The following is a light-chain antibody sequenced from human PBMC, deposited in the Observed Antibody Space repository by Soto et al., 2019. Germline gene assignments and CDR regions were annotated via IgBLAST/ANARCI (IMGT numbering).Light chain of an antibody. V-gene: IGLV1-44*01. CDR2: TNN. Sequence: QSVLTQPPSVSGTPGQTVTISCSGSTSNIGSNPVNWYQQLPGTAPKLLISTNNQRPSGVPDRFSGSRSGTSASLAISGLQSEDEADYYCAAWDDRLNGPNDVFGTGTKVTVL. CDR1: TSNIGSNP. CDR3: AAWDDRLNGPNDV. J-gene: IGLJ1*01.